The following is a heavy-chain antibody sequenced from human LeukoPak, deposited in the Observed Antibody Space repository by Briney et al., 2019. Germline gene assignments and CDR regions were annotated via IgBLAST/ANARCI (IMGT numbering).Heavy chain of an antibody. CDR3: ARGTITYTAMDTRFDP. CDR1: GGSISSGDYY. Sequence: PSQTLSLTCTVSGGSISSGDYYWSWIRQPPGKGLEWIGYIYYSGSTNYNPSLKSRVTISVNTSKNQFSLKLSSVTAADTAVYYCARGTITYTAMDTRFDPWGQGTLVTVSS. D-gene: IGHD5-18*01. J-gene: IGHJ5*02. V-gene: IGHV4-61*08. CDR2: IYYSGST.